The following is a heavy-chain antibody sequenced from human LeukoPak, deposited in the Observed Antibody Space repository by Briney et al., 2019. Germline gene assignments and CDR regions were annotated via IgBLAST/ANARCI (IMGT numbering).Heavy chain of an antibody. CDR2: IIPNTGGT. CDR3: ARGSPSYAQWHFDL. Sequence: ASVKVSCKASGYTITDYYLHWVRQAPGQGLEWMGWIIPNTGGTNYAQKFQDWVTMSSDTSISTAYMKLSSLRSDDTAVYYCARGSPSYAQWHFDLWGRGTLVTVSS. J-gene: IGHJ2*01. D-gene: IGHD2/OR15-2a*01. V-gene: IGHV1-2*04. CDR1: GYTITDYY.